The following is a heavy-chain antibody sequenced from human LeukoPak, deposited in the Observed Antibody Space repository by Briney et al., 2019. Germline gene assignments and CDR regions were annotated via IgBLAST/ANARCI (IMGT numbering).Heavy chain of an antibody. V-gene: IGHV4-34*01. D-gene: IGHD3-22*01. CDR1: GGSFSGYY. CDR3: ARGRVYYDSSGYYGWFDP. CDR2: INHSGST. J-gene: IGHJ5*02. Sequence: SETLSLTCAVYGGSFSGYYWSWIRQPPGKGLEWIGEINHSGSTNYNPSLKSRVTISVDTSKNQFSLKLSSVTAADTAVYYCARGRVYYDSSGYYGWFDPWGQGTLVTVSS.